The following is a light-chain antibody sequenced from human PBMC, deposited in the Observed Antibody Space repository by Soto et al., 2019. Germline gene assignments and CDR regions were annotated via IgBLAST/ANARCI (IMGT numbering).Light chain of an antibody. CDR1: SSDIGGYNY. CDR3: TVYDSTSTPVV. CDR2: EVS. J-gene: IGLJ2*01. Sequence: QSALTQPASVSGSPGQSITISCTGTSSDIGGYNYVSWYQQHPDKAPKLIIYEVSNRPSGVSYRFSASKSGNTASLTISAGQPEDDDAYYCTVYDSTSTPVVFGGVTTLTVL. V-gene: IGLV2-14*01.